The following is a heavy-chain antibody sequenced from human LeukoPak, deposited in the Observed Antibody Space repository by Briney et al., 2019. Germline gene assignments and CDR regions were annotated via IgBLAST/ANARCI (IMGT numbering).Heavy chain of an antibody. V-gene: IGHV4-34*01. J-gene: IGHJ4*02. D-gene: IGHD3-22*01. CDR2: INHSGST. CDR3: ASLGSSGLYFDY. CDR1: GGSFSGYY. Sequence: SETLSLTCAVYGGSFSGYYWSWIRQPPGKGLERIGEINHSGSTNYNPSLKSRVTISVDTSKNQFSLKLSSVTAADTAVYYCASLGSSGLYFDYWGQGTLVTVSS.